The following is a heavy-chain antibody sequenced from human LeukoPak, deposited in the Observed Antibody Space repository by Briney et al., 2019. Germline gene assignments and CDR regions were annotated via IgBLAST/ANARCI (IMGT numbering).Heavy chain of an antibody. CDR3: ARTREQWQVLDY. CDR2: IYSGGST. J-gene: IGHJ4*02. Sequence: GGSLRLSCAASGFTVSSNYMSWVRQAPGKGLEWVSVIYSGGSTYYADSVKGRFTISRDNSKNMVFLQMNSLRAEDTAVYYCARTREQWQVLDYWGQGTLVTVSS. V-gene: IGHV3-66*01. CDR1: GFTVSSNY. D-gene: IGHD6-19*01.